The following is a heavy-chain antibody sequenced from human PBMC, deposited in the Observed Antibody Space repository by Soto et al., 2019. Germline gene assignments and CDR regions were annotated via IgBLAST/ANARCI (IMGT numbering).Heavy chain of an antibody. Sequence: QVQLVQSGAEVKKPGSSVKVSCKASGGTFSSYAISWVRQAPGQGLEWMGGIIPIFGTANYAQKFRGRVTITADESTSTAYMELSSLRSEDTAVYYCARALKQLAYYYYYGIDLWGQGTTVTVSS. CDR1: GGTFSSYA. V-gene: IGHV1-69*01. J-gene: IGHJ6*02. CDR2: IIPIFGTA. D-gene: IGHD6-13*01. CDR3: ARALKQLAYYYYYGIDL.